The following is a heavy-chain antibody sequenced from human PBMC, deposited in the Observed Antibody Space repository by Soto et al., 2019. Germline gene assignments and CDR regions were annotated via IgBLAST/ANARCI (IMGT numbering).Heavy chain of an antibody. J-gene: IGHJ4*02. CDR2: IKSKTDGGTT. V-gene: IGHV3-15*07. D-gene: IGHD3-22*01. CDR1: GFTFSNAW. Sequence: GGSLRLSCAASGFTFSNAWMNWVRQAPGKGLEWVGRIKSKTDGGTTDYAAPVKGRSTISRDDSKNTLYLQMNSLKTEDTAVYYCTTFILSGYFRETDYWGQGTLVTVSS. CDR3: TTFILSGYFRETDY.